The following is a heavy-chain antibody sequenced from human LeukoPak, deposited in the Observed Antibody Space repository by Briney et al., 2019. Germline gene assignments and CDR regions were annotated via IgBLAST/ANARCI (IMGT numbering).Heavy chain of an antibody. Sequence: SGTLSLTCAVSGGSISSSNWWSWVRQPPGEGLEWIGEIYHSGSTNYNPSLKSRVTISVDKSKNQFSLKLSSVTAADTAVYYCAREHAYGSGSYEDYWGQGTLVTVSS. CDR2: IYHSGST. D-gene: IGHD3-10*01. CDR3: AREHAYGSGSYEDY. CDR1: GGSISSSNW. J-gene: IGHJ4*02. V-gene: IGHV4-4*02.